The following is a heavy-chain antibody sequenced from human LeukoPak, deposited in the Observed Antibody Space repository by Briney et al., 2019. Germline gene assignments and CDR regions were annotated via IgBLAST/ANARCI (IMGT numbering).Heavy chain of an antibody. CDR3: ARLGGAADYYYYYYMDV. CDR1: GFTFSSDG. D-gene: IGHD3-16*01. V-gene: IGHV3-7*01. CDR2: IKQDGGEK. Sequence: QPGGSLRLSCAASGFTFSSDGMHWVRQAPGKGLEWVANIKQDGGEKYYVDSVKGRFTISRDNAKNSLYLQMSSLRAEDTAVYYCARLGGAADYYYYYYMDVWGKGTTVTVSS. J-gene: IGHJ6*03.